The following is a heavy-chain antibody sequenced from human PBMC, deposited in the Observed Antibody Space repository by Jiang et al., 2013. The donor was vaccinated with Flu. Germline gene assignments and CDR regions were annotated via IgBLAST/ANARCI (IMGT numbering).Heavy chain of an antibody. CDR1: GAPISTDNW. CDR3: ATQGYSHGWFFDF. D-gene: IGHD5-12*01. J-gene: IGHJ4*02. V-gene: IGHV4-4*02. Sequence: GPGLVKPSGTLSLTCAVSGAPISTDNWWNWVRQSPGKGLEWIGEIYHTGGTNYNLSLKSRVTISLDKSKNQFSLKLRSVTAADTAVYYCATQGYSHGWFFDFWGQGTLVTVSS. CDR2: IYHTGGT.